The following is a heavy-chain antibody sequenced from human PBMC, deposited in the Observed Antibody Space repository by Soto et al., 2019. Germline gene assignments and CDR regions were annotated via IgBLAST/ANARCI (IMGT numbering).Heavy chain of an antibody. J-gene: IGHJ5*02. Sequence: SETLSLTCTVSGGSISSYYWSWIRQPPGKGLEWIGYIYYSGSTNYNPSLKSRVTISVDTSKKQFSLKLRSVTAADTAVYYCVRDGTKTLRDWFDPWGQGISVTVSS. V-gene: IGHV4-59*12. CDR2: IYYSGST. CDR3: VRDGTKTLRDWFDP. D-gene: IGHD1-1*01. CDR1: GGSISSYY.